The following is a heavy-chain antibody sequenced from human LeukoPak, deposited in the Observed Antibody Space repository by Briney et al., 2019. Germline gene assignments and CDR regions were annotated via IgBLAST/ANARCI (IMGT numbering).Heavy chain of an antibody. V-gene: IGHV3-21*01. J-gene: IGHJ4*02. D-gene: IGHD6-19*01. CDR3: ARGLIAVAGTSFDY. Sequence: GGSLRLSCAASGFTFSSYSMNWVRQAPGKGLEWVSSISSSSSYIYYADSVKGRFTISRDNAKNSPYLQMNSLRAEDTAVYYCARGLIAVAGTSFDYWGQGTLVTVSS. CDR2: ISSSSSYI. CDR1: GFTFSSYS.